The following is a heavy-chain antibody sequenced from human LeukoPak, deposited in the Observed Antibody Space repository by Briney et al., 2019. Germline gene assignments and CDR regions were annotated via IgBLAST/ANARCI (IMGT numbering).Heavy chain of an antibody. CDR1: GFTFSSYS. D-gene: IGHD5-18*01. CDR3: ARDGGYSYGYPLDY. J-gene: IGHJ4*02. CDR2: ISSSSSYI. V-gene: IGHV3-21*01. Sequence: RGSLRLSCAASGFTFSSYSMNWVRQAPGKGLEWVSSISSSSSYIYYADPVKGRFTISRDNAKNSLYLQMNSLRAEDTAVYYCARDGGYSYGYPLDYWGQGTLVTVSS.